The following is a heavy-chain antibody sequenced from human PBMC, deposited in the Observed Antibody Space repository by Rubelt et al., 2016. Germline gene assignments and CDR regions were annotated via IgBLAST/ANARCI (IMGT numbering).Heavy chain of an antibody. Sequence: EVQLVESGGGLVQPGGSLRLSCAASGFTFSNYWMNWVRQAPGKGPEWVSAISNTGAVTHYAASVTGRFPISRDNSKHTLYLQMNSLRVDDTAVNYCAKGIERPTILVFGDHWGQGTLVAVSS. V-gene: IGHV3-23*04. CDR1: GFTFSNYW. CDR2: ISNTGAVT. J-gene: IGHJ4*02. CDR3: AKGIERPTILVFGDH. D-gene: IGHD5-24*01.